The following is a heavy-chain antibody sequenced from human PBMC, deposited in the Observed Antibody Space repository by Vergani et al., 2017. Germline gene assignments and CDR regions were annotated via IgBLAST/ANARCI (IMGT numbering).Heavy chain of an antibody. J-gene: IGHJ6*02. V-gene: IGHV4-59*01. Sequence: QVQLQESGPGLVKPSETLSLTCTVSGGSISSYYWSWIRQPPGQGLEWIGYIYYSGSTNYNPSLKSRVPISVDTSKNQFSLKLSAVSAAYTAVYYCARDWLDEYDFHRRDYYVMDVWGQGTTVTVSS. CDR2: IYYSGST. D-gene: IGHD3-3*01. CDR3: ARDWLDEYDFHRRDYYVMDV. CDR1: GGSISSYY.